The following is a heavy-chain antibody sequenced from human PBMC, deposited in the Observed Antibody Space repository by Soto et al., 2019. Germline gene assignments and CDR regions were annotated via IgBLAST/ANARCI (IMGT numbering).Heavy chain of an antibody. Sequence: QVQLVQSGAEVKKPGSSVKVSCKASGGTFSSYTISWVRQAPGQGLEWMGRIIPILGIANYAQKFQGRVTITADKSTSTADMELISRRTDDTAAYYCATVLFLEDGDYYYYMDVWGKGTTVTVSS. CDR3: ATVLFLEDGDYYYYMDV. D-gene: IGHD3-3*01. J-gene: IGHJ6*03. CDR1: GGTFSSYT. CDR2: IIPILGIA. V-gene: IGHV1-69*02.